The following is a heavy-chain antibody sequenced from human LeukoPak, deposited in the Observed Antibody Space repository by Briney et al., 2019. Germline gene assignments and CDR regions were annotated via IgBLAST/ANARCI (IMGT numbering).Heavy chain of an antibody. D-gene: IGHD3-22*01. V-gene: IGHV4-34*01. Sequence: SETLSLTCAVYGGSFSGYYWSWIRQPPGKGLEWIGEINHSGSTNYNPSLKSRVTISVDTSKNQFSLKLSSVTAADTAVYYCARTYYYDSSGFRLDYWGQGTLVTVSS. CDR2: INHSGST. J-gene: IGHJ4*02. CDR3: ARTYYYDSSGFRLDY. CDR1: GGSFSGYY.